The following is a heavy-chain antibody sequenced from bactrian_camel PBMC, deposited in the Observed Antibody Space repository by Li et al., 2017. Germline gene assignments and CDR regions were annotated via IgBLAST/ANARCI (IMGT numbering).Heavy chain of an antibody. Sequence: HVQLVESGGGSVQAGGSLRLSCAFDAYTPANVRMAWFRRAPGKEREGVASLASDGSSIYANSLKGRFSISQDSARNTVYLQMNNLQPEDTATYYCAEGRGSRGEHCYSLNYWGQGTQVTVS. V-gene: IGHV3S53*01. J-gene: IGHJ4*01. CDR1: AYTPANVR. CDR2: LASDGSS. CDR3: AEGRGSRGEHCYSLNY. D-gene: IGHD6*01.